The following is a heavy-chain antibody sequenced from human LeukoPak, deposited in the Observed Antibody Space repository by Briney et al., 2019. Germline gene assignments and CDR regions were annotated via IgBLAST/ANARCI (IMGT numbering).Heavy chain of an antibody. V-gene: IGHV3-7*01. J-gene: IGHJ6*04. D-gene: IGHD3-22*01. CDR3: ARAPLITMIADV. CDR1: GFTFSSYW. Sequence: GGSLRLSCAASGFTFSSYWVSWVRQAPGKGLEWVANIKQDGSEKYYVDSVKGRFTISRDNAKNSLYLQMNSLRAEDTSVYYCARAPLITMIADVWGKGTTVTVSS. CDR2: IKQDGSEK.